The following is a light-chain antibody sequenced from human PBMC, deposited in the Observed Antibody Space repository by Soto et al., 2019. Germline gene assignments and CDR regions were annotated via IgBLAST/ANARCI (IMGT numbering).Light chain of an antibody. CDR1: QTIRSNY. Sequence: EIVLTQSPGTLSLSPGERATLSCRASQTIRSNYLAWYRQKPGQAPRLLIYGASNRATGIADRFSGSGSGTDFTLIISRLEPEDFALYYCQQYGSSSWTFGQGTKVEIK. CDR2: GAS. J-gene: IGKJ1*01. V-gene: IGKV3-20*01. CDR3: QQYGSSSWT.